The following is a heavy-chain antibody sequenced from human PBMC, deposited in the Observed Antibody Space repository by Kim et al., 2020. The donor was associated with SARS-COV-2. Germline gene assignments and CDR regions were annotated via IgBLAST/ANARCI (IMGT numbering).Heavy chain of an antibody. D-gene: IGHD6-13*01. J-gene: IGHJ4*02. CDR2: ISWDGGST. CDR1: GFTFDDYT. CDR3: AKDPTPYSSSFYDDY. Sequence: GGSLRLSCAASGFTFDDYTMHWVRQAPGKGLEWVSLISWDGGSTYYADSVKGRFTISRDNSKNSLYLQMNSLRTEDTALYYCAKDPTPYSSSFYDDYWGQGTLVTVSS. V-gene: IGHV3-43*01.